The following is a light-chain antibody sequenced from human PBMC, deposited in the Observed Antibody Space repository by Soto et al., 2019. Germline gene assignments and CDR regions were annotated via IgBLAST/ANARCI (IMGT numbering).Light chain of an antibody. Sequence: TRRASESISRWLAWYQQKPGKAPKLLIYKASSLESGVPSRFSGSGYETEFYLTLHSLQADDFAIYFCEEHNTFSINCAQGTRLEIK. CDR2: KAS. J-gene: IGKJ5*01. CDR3: EEHNTFSIN. CDR1: ESISRW. V-gene: IGKV1-5*03.